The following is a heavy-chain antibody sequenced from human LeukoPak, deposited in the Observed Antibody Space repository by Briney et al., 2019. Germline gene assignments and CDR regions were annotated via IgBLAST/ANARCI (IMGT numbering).Heavy chain of an antibody. CDR1: GYTFTSYG. Sequence: GASVKVSCKASGYTFTSYGISWVRQAPGQGLEWMGWISAYNGNTNYAQKLQGRVTMTTDTSTSTAYMELRSLRSDDTAVYYCARLDYGDYRGIIFDYWGQGTLVTVSS. V-gene: IGHV1-18*01. CDR2: ISAYNGNT. CDR3: ARLDYGDYRGIIFDY. D-gene: IGHD4-17*01. J-gene: IGHJ4*02.